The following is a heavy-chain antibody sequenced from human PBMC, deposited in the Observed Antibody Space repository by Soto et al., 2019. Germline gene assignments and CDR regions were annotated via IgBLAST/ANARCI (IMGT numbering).Heavy chain of an antibody. CDR1: GFTSSNYA. CDR3: AKGGRRRGSYPPLDY. V-gene: IGHV3-23*01. J-gene: IGHJ4*02. D-gene: IGHD1-26*01. Sequence: GGSLRLSCAASGFTSSNYAMTWVRQAPGRGLEWVSGISETGGSIFYADSVKGRFTISRDNSKSTLYLQMNSLRVGDTAIYYCAKGGRRRGSYPPLDYWGQGTVVTVSS. CDR2: ISETGGSI.